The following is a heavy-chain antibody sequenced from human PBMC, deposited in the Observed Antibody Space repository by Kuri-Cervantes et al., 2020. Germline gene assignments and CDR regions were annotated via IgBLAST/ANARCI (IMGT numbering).Heavy chain of an antibody. CDR1: GFTFNNYA. CDR2: IKQDGSEK. CDR3: ARIGYSSGWTNFDY. J-gene: IGHJ4*02. D-gene: IGHD6-19*01. Sequence: GGSLRLSCAASGFTFNNYATHWVRQAPGKGLEWVANIKQDGSEKYYVDSVKGRFTISRDNAKNSLYLQMNSLRAEDTAVYYCARIGYSSGWTNFDYWGQGTLVTVSS. V-gene: IGHV3-7*01.